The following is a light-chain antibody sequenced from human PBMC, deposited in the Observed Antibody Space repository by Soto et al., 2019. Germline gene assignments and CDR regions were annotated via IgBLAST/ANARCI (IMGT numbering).Light chain of an antibody. Sequence: DIVMTQSPATLSVSPGERATLSCRASQSVSSNLAWYQQKPGQAPRLLIYGASTRDTGIPSRFSGSGSGTDFTLTISSLQSEDFAVYYCQQYNNGPFTFGPGTKVDIK. CDR3: QQYNNGPFT. CDR2: GAS. CDR1: QSVSSN. J-gene: IGKJ3*01. V-gene: IGKV3-15*01.